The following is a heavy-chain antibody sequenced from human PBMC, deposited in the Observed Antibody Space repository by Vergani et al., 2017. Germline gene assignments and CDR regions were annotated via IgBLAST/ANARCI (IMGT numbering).Heavy chain of an antibody. J-gene: IGHJ4*02. CDR1: GGSISSGSYY. D-gene: IGHD4-23*01. V-gene: IGHV4-61*02. CDR2: IYTSGST. CDR3: ARGVQVKGIDC. Sequence: QVQLQESGPGLVKPSQTLSLTCTVSGGSISSGSYYWGWIRQPAGKGLEWNGRIYTSGSTNYNPSLKSRVTMSVDTSKNQFSLKLSSVTAAATAVYYCARGVQVKGIDCWGQRTLVTVSS.